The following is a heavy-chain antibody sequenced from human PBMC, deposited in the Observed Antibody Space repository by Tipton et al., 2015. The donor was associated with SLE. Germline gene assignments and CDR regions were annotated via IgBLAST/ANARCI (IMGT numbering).Heavy chain of an antibody. J-gene: IGHJ3*02. Sequence: TLSLTCAVSGGSITDNYWWSWVRQSPEKGLEWIGEIYHSGTTKYNPSLVSRVTMSLATSKNQFSLKLNSVTGADTAVYYCATGRVVRFRGTLPEYAFNIWGQGTMVTVSS. CDR2: IYHSGTT. D-gene: IGHD3-3*01. V-gene: IGHV4-4*02. CDR3: ATGRVVRFRGTLPEYAFNI. CDR1: GGSITDNYW.